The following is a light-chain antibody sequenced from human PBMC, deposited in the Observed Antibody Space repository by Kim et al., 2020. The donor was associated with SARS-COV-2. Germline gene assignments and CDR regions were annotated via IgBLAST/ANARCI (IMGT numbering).Light chain of an antibody. V-gene: IGKV4-1*01. CDR1: QSVLYSSNNKNY. CDR2: WAS. CDR3: LQYYTTPWT. J-gene: IGKJ1*01. Sequence: ATISCMSSQSVLYSSNNKNYLAWYQQKPGQSPKLLIYWASTRESGVPDRFSGSGSGTDFTLTISSLQAEDVAVYYCLQYYTTPWTFGQGTKVDIK.